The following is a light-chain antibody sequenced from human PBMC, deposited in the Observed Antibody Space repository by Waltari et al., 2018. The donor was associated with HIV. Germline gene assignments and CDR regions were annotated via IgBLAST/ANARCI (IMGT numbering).Light chain of an antibody. CDR1: TSNIGSNY. J-gene: IGLJ2*01. V-gene: IGLV1-47*01. CDR3: VAWDDSLRGVL. Sequence: SVLTQPPSASGTPGQRVTISCSGSTSNIGSNYVFWFQHLPGTAPKLLIHRNAQCPAGVPDRFSGSTSGTSASLAISGLRSEDEADYYCVAWDDSLRGVLFGGGTKVAVL. CDR2: RNA.